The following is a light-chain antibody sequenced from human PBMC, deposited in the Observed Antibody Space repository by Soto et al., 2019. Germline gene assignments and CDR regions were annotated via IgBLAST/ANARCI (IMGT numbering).Light chain of an antibody. CDR1: QSPLYSDGNTY. J-gene: IGKJ2*01. CDR2: KVS. Sequence: DVVMTQSPLSLPVTLGQPASISCRSSQSPLYSDGNTYLSWFHQRQGQSPRRLIYKVSHRDSGVPDTFSGSGSGTDFTLQINRVEAEDLGVYYCMQGTYWPYTFGQGTKLEIK. CDR3: MQGTYWPYT. V-gene: IGKV2-30*01.